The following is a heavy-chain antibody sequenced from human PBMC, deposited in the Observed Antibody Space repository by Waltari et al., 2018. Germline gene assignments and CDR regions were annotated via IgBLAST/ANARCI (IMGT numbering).Heavy chain of an antibody. V-gene: IGHV4-59*08. D-gene: IGHD3-10*01. CDR3: ARQFDGSGP. J-gene: IGHJ5*02. Sequence: QVQLQESGPGLVKPSETLSLTCTVSGGSISSHYWIWIRQPPGKGLEWIGYIYYSGSTNYNPSLKSRVTISVDTSKNQFSLKLSSVTAADTAVYYCARQFDGSGPWGQGTLVTVSS. CDR1: GGSISSHY. CDR2: IYYSGST.